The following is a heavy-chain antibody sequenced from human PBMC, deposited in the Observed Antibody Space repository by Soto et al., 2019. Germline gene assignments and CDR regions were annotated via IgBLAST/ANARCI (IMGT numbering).Heavy chain of an antibody. V-gene: IGHV3-30*03. J-gene: IGHJ4*02. CDR3: ARDPSGGSRPVGNFDY. CDR1: GFSFSTYG. CDR2: MSYDGSDK. Sequence: PGGSLRLSCAASGFSFSTYGMHWVRQSLGKGLEWVAFMSYDGSDKYYADSVRGRFTISRDNSKDTVYLQMDSLRKEDTAIYYCARDPSGGSRPVGNFDYWGQGTLVTVSS. D-gene: IGHD3-10*01.